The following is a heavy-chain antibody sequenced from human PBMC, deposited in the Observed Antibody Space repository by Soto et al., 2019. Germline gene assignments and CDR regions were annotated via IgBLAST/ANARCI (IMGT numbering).Heavy chain of an antibody. CDR1: GGSISSYY. CDR3: ARERDSYGDYYFDY. Sequence: LSLTCTVSGGSISSYYWSWIRQPPGKGLEWIGYIYYSGSTNYNPSLKSRVTISVDTSKNQFSLKLSSVTAADTAVYYCARERDSYGDYYFDYWGQGTLVTVSS. CDR2: IYYSGST. V-gene: IGHV4-59*01. J-gene: IGHJ4*02. D-gene: IGHD5-18*01.